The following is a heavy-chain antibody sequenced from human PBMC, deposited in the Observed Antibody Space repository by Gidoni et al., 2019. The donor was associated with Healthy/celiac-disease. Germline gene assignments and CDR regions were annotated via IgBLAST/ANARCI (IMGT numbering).Heavy chain of an antibody. CDR3: TRRGAEVVVAATGGYYYYYMDV. D-gene: IGHD2-15*01. Sequence: EVQLVESGGGLVQPGRSLRLSCTASGFTFGDYAMSCFRQAPGKGLEWVGFIRSKAYGGTTEYAASVKGRFTISRDDSKSIAYLQMNSLKTEDTAVYYCTRRGAEVVVAATGGYYYYYMDVWGKGTTVTVSS. CDR2: IRSKAYGGTT. CDR1: GFTFGDYA. V-gene: IGHV3-49*03. J-gene: IGHJ6*03.